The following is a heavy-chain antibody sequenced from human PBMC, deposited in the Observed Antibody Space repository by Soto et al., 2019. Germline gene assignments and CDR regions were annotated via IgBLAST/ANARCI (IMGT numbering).Heavy chain of an antibody. CDR1: GGSISSGGYY. J-gene: IGHJ4*02. CDR3: ARAPPSYGDYVPVTYFDY. Sequence: SETLSLTCTVSGGSISSGGYYWSWIRQHPGKGLEWIGYIYYSGGTYYNPSLKSRVTISVDTSKNQFSLKLSSVTAADTAVYYCARAPPSYGDYVPVTYFDYWGQGTLVTVSS. D-gene: IGHD4-17*01. CDR2: IYYSGGT. V-gene: IGHV4-31*03.